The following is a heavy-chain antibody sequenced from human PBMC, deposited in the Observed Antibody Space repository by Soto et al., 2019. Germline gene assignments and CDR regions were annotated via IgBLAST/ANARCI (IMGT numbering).Heavy chain of an antibody. CDR1: GFTFSSYG. CDR3: ARERGYCSSTSCQLDDAFDI. V-gene: IGHV3-33*01. J-gene: IGHJ3*02. CDR2: IWYDGSNK. Sequence: QVQLVESGGGVVQPGRSLRLSCAASGFTFSSYGMHWVRQAPGKGLEWVAVIWYDGSNKYYADSVKGRFTISRDNSKNTLYLQMNSLRAEDTAVYYCARERGYCSSTSCQLDDAFDIWGQGTMVTVSS. D-gene: IGHD2-2*01.